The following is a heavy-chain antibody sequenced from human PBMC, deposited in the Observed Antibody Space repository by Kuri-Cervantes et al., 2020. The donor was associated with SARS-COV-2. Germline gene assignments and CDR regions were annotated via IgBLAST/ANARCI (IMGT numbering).Heavy chain of an antibody. V-gene: IGHV1-69*10. CDR2: IIPILGIA. CDR1: GGTFSSYA. CDR3: ARDHNGDYGLRGFDP. J-gene: IGHJ5*02. D-gene: IGHD4-17*01. Sequence: SVKVSCKASGGTFSSYAISWVRQAHGQGLEWMGGIIPILGIANSGQTFQGRVTITADKSTSTAYMELSSLRSEDTAVYYCARDHNGDYGLRGFDPWARGPL.